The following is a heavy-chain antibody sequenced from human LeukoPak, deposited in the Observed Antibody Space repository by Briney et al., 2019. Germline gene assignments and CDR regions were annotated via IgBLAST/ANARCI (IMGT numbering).Heavy chain of an antibody. Sequence: QPGGSLRLSCAASGFTFSTYDMNWVRQAPGKGLEWVSYIHSGGETIFYADPVKGRFAISRDIAKNSLYLQMNSLRAEDTAVYYCARKLTGTTYFASWGQGTLVTVSS. CDR1: GFTFSTYD. CDR2: IHSGGETI. D-gene: IGHD1-1*01. CDR3: ARKLTGTTYFAS. J-gene: IGHJ4*02. V-gene: IGHV3-48*03.